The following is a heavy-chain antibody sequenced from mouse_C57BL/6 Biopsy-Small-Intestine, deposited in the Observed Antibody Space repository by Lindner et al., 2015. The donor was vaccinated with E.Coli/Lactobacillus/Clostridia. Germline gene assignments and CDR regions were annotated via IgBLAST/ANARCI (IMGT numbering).Heavy chain of an antibody. CDR2: IGSDSSPI. V-gene: IGHV5-17*01. CDR1: GITFSDYG. Sequence: VQLQEVWGGLVKPGGSLKLSCVVSGITFSDYGIHWIRQTAEKGLEWVGFIGSDSSPIYYGDTVKGRFTISRDNAINTLFLQMTSLRSEDTAMYYCAREDYWGQGISVTVSS. J-gene: IGHJ4*01. CDR3: AREDY.